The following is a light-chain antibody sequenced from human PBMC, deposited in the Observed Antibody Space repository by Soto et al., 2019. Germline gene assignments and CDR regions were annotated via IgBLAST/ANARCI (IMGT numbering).Light chain of an antibody. V-gene: IGLV1-40*01. CDR3: QSYDSSLSVFYV. J-gene: IGLJ1*01. Sequence: QSVLTQPPSVSGAPGQRVTISCTGSSSNIGAGYDVHWYQQLPGTAPKLLIYGNSNRPSGVPDRFSGSKSGTSASLAITGLQVEDEADYYCQSYDSSLSVFYVFGTGTRSPS. CDR2: GNS. CDR1: SSNIGAGYD.